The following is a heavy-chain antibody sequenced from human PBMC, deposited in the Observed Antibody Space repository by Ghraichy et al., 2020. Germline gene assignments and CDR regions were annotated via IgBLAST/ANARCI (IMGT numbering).Heavy chain of an antibody. J-gene: IGHJ5*02. D-gene: IGHD4-17*01. V-gene: IGHV3-23*05. CDR2: INTSGNKT. Sequence: GGSLRLSCVASGFTFSDFVMSWVRQAPGKGLEWVSDINTSGNKTFYADSVKGRVSISRDNSQNTLFLHIRSLRVEDTATYYCVIDLADYDSDTWGRGTLVTVSS. CDR3: VIDLADYDSDT. CDR1: GFTFSDFV.